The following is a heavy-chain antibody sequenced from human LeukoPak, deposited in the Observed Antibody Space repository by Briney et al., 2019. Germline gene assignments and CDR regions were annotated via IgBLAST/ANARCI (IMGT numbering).Heavy chain of an antibody. D-gene: IGHD3-22*01. J-gene: IGHJ4*02. CDR3: ARAAHYYDSSAYHYFFDY. CDR1: GYTFTSSA. CDR2: INVANGNT. V-gene: IGHV1-3*01. Sequence: APVNVSCKASGYTFTSSAMHWVRQAPGQGLEWMGWINVANGNTKYSQKFQGRVTITRDTSASTAYMDLSSLRSEDTAVYFCARAAHYYDSSAYHYFFDYWGQGTLVTVSS.